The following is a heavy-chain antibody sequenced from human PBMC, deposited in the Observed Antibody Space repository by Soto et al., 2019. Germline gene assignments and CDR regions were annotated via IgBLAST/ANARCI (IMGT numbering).Heavy chain of an antibody. CDR3: ARSDSVGATADNGWFDT. D-gene: IGHD2-15*01. CDR1: GGSFSGYY. Sequence: SETLSLTCAVYGGSFSGYYWSWIRQPPGKGLEWIGEINHSGSTNYNPSLKSRATISVDTSKNQFSLKLSSVTAADTAVYSCARSDSVGATADNGWFDTWGQGTLVTVSS. CDR2: INHSGST. V-gene: IGHV4-34*01. J-gene: IGHJ5*02.